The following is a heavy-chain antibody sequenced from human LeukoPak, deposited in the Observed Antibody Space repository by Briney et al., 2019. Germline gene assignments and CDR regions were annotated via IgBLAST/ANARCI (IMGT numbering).Heavy chain of an antibody. D-gene: IGHD6-19*01. J-gene: IGHJ4*02. Sequence: GGSLRLSCAASGFTFSSYAMSWVRQAPGKGLEWVSYISGSGGTTSYADSVKGRVTISRDNSRNTLYLQMNSLRAEDTAVYYCAKRDSSGSLPRLFDYWGQGTLVTVSS. CDR1: GFTFSSYA. CDR2: ISGSGGTT. CDR3: AKRDSSGSLPRLFDY. V-gene: IGHV3-23*01.